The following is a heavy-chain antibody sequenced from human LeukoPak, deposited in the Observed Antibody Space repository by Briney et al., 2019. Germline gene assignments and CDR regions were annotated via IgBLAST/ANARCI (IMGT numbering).Heavy chain of an antibody. CDR1: GGSISSGGYY. Sequence: SETLSLTCTVSGGSISSGGYYWSWIRQHPGKGLEWIGYIYYSGSTYYNPSLKSRVTISVDTSKNRFSLKLSSVTAADTAVYYCASFRSGYGDYGNWFDPWGQGTLVTVSS. CDR3: ASFRSGYGDYGNWFDP. V-gene: IGHV4-31*03. CDR2: IYYSGST. J-gene: IGHJ5*02. D-gene: IGHD4-17*01.